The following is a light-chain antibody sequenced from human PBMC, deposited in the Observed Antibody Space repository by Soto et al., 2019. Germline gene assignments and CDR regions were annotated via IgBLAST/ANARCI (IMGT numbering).Light chain of an antibody. V-gene: IGLV1-40*01. CDR1: SSNIGTGYD. Sequence: QSVLTQPPSVSGAPGQRVTISCTGSSSNIGTGYDVHWYQQLPGTAPKLLIYGNSNRPSGVPDRFSGSKSGTSASLAITGLRADDEADYYRQSYHSSLSGVVFGEGTKVTVL. CDR2: GNS. J-gene: IGLJ2*01. CDR3: QSYHSSLSGVV.